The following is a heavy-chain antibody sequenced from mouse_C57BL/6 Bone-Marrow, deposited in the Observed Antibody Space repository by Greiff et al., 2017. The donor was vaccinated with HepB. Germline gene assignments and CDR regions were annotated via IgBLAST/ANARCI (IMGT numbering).Heavy chain of an antibody. J-gene: IGHJ2*01. Sequence: VQLQQPGAELVKPGASVKLSCKASGYTFTSYWMQWVKQRPGQGLEWIGEIDPSDSYTNYNQKFKGKATLTVDTSSSTAYMQLSSLTSEDSAVYYCAIITTVVAWDYFDYWGQGTTLTVSS. CDR2: IDPSDSYT. V-gene: IGHV1-50*01. D-gene: IGHD1-1*01. CDR1: GYTFTSYW. CDR3: AIITTVVAWDYFDY.